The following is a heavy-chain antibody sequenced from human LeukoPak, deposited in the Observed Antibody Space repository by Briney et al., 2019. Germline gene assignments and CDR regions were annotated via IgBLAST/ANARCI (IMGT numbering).Heavy chain of an antibody. CDR2: IYSGGST. CDR1: GFTVSSNY. V-gene: IGHV3-53*01. D-gene: IGHD6-6*01. J-gene: IGHJ3*02. Sequence: GSLVLSCAASGFTVSSNYMSWGRQAPGKGLEWVSVIYSGGSTYYADSVKPRFTISRDNSKNTLYLQMNSLRAEDTAVYYCASAIAARETDAFDIWGQGTMVTVSS. CDR3: ASAIAARETDAFDI.